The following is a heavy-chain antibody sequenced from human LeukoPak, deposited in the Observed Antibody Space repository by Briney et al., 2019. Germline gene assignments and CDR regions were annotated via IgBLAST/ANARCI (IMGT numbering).Heavy chain of an antibody. D-gene: IGHD2-2*01. CDR3: AKRSQPNWFDP. Sequence: GGSLRLSCAASGFTFSNYAMTWVRQAPGKGLEWVSAISGSGGSTYYADSVKGRFTISRDNSKNTLYLQMNSLRAEDTAVYYCAKRSQPNWFDPWGQGTLVTVSS. V-gene: IGHV3-23*01. J-gene: IGHJ5*02. CDR1: GFTFSNYA. CDR2: ISGSGGST.